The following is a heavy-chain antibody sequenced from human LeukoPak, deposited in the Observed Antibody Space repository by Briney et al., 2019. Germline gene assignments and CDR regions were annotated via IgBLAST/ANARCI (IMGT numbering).Heavy chain of an antibody. D-gene: IGHD3-10*01. V-gene: IGHV4-34*01. J-gene: IGHJ6*04. Sequence: SETLSLTCAVYGGSFSGYYWSWIRQPPGKGLEWIGEINHSGSTNYNPSLKSRVTISVDTSKNQFSLKLSSVTAADTAAYYCASTLAYYYGSGSYYGIDVWGKGTTVTVSS. CDR2: INHSGST. CDR3: ASTLAYYYGSGSYYGIDV. CDR1: GGSFSGYY.